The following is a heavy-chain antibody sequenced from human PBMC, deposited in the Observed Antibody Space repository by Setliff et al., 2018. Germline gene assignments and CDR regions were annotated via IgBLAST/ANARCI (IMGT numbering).Heavy chain of an antibody. Sequence: GSLRLSCAASGFTFSTYRMHWVRQAPGKGLEWVAVIWDDGGNKYHADSVKGRFTISRDNSKNTLYLQMNSLRAEDTAVYYCAKDPMRENWFDPWGQGTLVTVSS. CDR1: GFTFSTYR. V-gene: IGHV3-33*06. CDR3: AKDPMRENWFDP. D-gene: IGHD2-2*01. CDR2: IWDDGGNK. J-gene: IGHJ5*02.